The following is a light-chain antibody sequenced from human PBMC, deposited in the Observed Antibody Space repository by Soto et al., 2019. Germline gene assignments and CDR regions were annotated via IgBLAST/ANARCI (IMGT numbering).Light chain of an antibody. CDR1: SSNIGAGYD. CDR2: ANS. Sequence: QSVLTQPPSVSGAPGQRVTISCTGSSSNIGAGYDVHWYQQLPGTAPKLLTYANSNRPSGVPDRFSGSKSGTSASLAITGLQSEDEADYYCQSYDSSLSVLYVFGTGTKVTVL. CDR3: QSYDSSLSVLYV. J-gene: IGLJ1*01. V-gene: IGLV1-40*01.